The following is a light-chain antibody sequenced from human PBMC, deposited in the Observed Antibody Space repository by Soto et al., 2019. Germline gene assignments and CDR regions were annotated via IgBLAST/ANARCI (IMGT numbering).Light chain of an antibody. CDR2: DVS. CDR1: SSDFGAYSY. V-gene: IGLV2-14*01. Sequence: QSVLAQPASVSGSPGQSITISCTGTSSDFGAYSYVSWYQQHPGKAPKLMIYDVSNRPSGVSNRFSGSKSGNTASLTISGLQAEDEADYYCSSYRSSSTLYVFGTGTKVTVL. J-gene: IGLJ1*01. CDR3: SSYRSSSTLYV.